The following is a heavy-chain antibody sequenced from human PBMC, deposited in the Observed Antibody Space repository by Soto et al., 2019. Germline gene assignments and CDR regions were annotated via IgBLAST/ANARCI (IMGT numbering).Heavy chain of an antibody. CDR2: IYYSGST. J-gene: IGHJ3*02. CDR1: GGSISSGGYY. Sequence: TSETLSLTCTVSGGSISSGGYYWSWIRQHPGKGLEWIGYIYYSGSTYYNPSLKSRVTISVDTSKNQFSLKLSSVTAADTAVYYCARVCNSSGYLSPCDAFDIWGQGTMVTVSS. V-gene: IGHV4-31*03. CDR3: ARVCNSSGYLSPCDAFDI. D-gene: IGHD3-22*01.